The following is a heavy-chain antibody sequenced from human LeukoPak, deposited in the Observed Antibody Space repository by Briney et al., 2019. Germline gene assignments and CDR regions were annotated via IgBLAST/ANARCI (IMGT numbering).Heavy chain of an antibody. J-gene: IGHJ4*02. CDR1: GFSVSSDY. D-gene: IGHD1-14*01. CDR3: AEGGEPY. CDR2: IYIDGIT. V-gene: IGHV3-53*01. Sequence: GGSLRLSCAASGFSVSSDYMSWVRQAPGKGLEWVSIIYIDGITYYADSVKCRFTISRDNAKNSLYLQMNSLRDEDTAVYYCAEGGEPYWGQGTLVTVSS.